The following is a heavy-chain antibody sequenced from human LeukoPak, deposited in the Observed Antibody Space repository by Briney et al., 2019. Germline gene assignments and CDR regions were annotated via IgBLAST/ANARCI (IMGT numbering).Heavy chain of an antibody. V-gene: IGHV3-21*01. CDR3: ARDPYSGSYAWNPTPYYFDY. Sequence: GGSLRLSCAASGFTFSSYSMNWVRQAPGKGLEWVSSISKSSSYIYYADSLKGRFTISRDNAKNSLYLQMNSLRTEDTAVYYCARDPYSGSYAWNPTPYYFDYWGQGTLVTVSS. D-gene: IGHD1-26*01. J-gene: IGHJ4*02. CDR2: ISKSSSYI. CDR1: GFTFSSYS.